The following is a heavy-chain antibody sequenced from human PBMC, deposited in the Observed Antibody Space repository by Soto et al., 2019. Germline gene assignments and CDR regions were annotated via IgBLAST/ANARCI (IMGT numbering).Heavy chain of an antibody. CDR1: GGSISSYY. CDR2: IYYSGST. Sequence: TSETLSLTCTVSGGSISSYYWSWIRQPPGKGLEWIGYIYYSGSTNYNPSLKSRVTISVDTSKNQFSLKLSSVTAADTAVYYCARLGLTDDGWFDPWGQGTLVTVSS. V-gene: IGHV4-59*01. J-gene: IGHJ5*02. CDR3: ARLGLTDDGWFDP. D-gene: IGHD2-21*02.